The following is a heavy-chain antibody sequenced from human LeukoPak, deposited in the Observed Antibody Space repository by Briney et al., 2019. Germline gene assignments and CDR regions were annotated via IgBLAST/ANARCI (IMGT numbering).Heavy chain of an antibody. Sequence: TXSXXCXISGDSVSSNSAAWNWIRQSPSRGLEWLGRTYYRSKWYNDYAVSVKIRITINADTSKNEFSLQLNYVTTEDTAGXXXXXEVGGSYALGYWGQGTLVTVSS. CDR2: TYYRSKWYN. CDR3: XXEVGGSYALGY. V-gene: IGHV6-1*01. D-gene: IGHD1-26*01. CDR1: GDSVSSNSAA. J-gene: IGHJ4*02.